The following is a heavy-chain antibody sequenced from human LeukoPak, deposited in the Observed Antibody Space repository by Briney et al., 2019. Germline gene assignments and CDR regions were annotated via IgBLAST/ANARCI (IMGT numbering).Heavy chain of an antibody. CDR2: INPNSGGT. V-gene: IGHV1-2*02. Sequence: ASVKVSCKASGYTFTGYYMHWVRQAPGQGLEWMGWINPNSGGTNYAQKFQGRVTMTRDTSISTAYMELSRLRSDDTAVSYCARDITGSWNWFDPWGQGTLVTVSS. CDR1: GYTFTGYY. J-gene: IGHJ5*02. D-gene: IGHD6-13*01. CDR3: ARDITGSWNWFDP.